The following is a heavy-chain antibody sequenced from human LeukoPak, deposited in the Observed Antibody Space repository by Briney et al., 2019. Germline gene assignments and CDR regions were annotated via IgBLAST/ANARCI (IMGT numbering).Heavy chain of an antibody. V-gene: IGHV3-9*01. CDR1: GFTFDDYA. CDR3: AKGPFDILTGYFDY. Sequence: GRSLRLSCAASGFTFDDYAMHWVRQAPGKGLEWVSGISWNSGSIGYADSVKGRFTISRDNAKNSLYLQMNSLRAEDTALYYCAKGPFDILTGYFDYWGQGTLVTVSS. CDR2: ISWNSGSI. D-gene: IGHD3-9*01. J-gene: IGHJ4*02.